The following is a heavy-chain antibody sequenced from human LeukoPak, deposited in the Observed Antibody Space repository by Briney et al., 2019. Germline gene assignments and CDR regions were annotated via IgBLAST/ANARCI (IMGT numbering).Heavy chain of an antibody. Sequence: ASVTVSCKASGYPLTGYYLHWVRQAPGQGLEWMGWINPNSGFTNYAQKFQGRVTITRDTSISTAYMELSRLRSDDTALYYCARLADCSSSSCRSFDYWGQGTLVTVSS. CDR1: GYPLTGYY. J-gene: IGHJ4*02. V-gene: IGHV1-2*02. CDR3: ARLADCSSSSCRSFDY. CDR2: INPNSGFT. D-gene: IGHD2-2*01.